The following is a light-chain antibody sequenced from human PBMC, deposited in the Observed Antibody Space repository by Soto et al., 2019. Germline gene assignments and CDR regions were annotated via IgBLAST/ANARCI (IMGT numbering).Light chain of an antibody. CDR1: SSDIGDYNY. CDR3: CSYAATNTFL. V-gene: IGLV2-11*01. J-gene: IGLJ1*01. Sequence: QSVLTQPRSVSGSPGQSVTISCTGTSSDIGDYNYVSWYQQHPGKAPQLIIYDVTKRPSGVPDRFSGSKSDHTASLTISGLQAEDEADYYCCSYAATNTFLFGTGTKVTVL. CDR2: DVT.